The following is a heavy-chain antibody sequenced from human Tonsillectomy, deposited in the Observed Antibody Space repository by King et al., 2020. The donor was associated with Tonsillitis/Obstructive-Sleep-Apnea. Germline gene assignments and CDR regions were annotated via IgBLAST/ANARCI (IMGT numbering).Heavy chain of an antibody. D-gene: IGHD2-2*02. V-gene: IGHV4-39*02. J-gene: IGHJ4*02. CDR1: GGSITTGSYY. Sequence: QLQESGPGLVKPSETLSLTCAVSGGSITTGSYYWGWVRQPPGKGLEWIGSIYYNGNTYYNPSLESRVAISVDTSKNHFSLNLCSVTAADTAVYYCASPYCGSTSCYNFHYWGQGTLVTVSS. CDR2: IYYNGNT. CDR3: ASPYCGSTSCYNFHY.